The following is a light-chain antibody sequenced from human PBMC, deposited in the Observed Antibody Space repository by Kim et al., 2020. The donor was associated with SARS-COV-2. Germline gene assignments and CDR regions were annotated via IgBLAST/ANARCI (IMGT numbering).Light chain of an antibody. V-gene: IGLV7-46*01. CDR1: TGSVTRGHY. Sequence: PGGTVTLTWGSSTGSVTRGHYPYWFQQKPGQAPRTLIYDVSNKHSWTPARFSGSLLGGKAALTLSGAQPEDEADYYCMLFHDYTRMFGGGTQLTVL. CDR2: DVS. J-gene: IGLJ3*02. CDR3: MLFHDYTRM.